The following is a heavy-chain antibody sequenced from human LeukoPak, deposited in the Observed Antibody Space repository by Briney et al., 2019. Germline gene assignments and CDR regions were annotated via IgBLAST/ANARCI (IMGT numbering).Heavy chain of an antibody. CDR2: IYYSGST. CDR3: ARADRTALFDY. V-gene: IGHV4-39*07. J-gene: IGHJ4*02. Sequence: SETLSLTCTVSGGSIGSNSYYWGWIRQPPGMGLEWIGSIYYSGSTYYNPSLKSRVTISVDKSKNQFSLKLSSVTAADTAVYYCARADRTALFDYWGQGTLVTVSS. D-gene: IGHD5-18*01. CDR1: GGSIGSNSYY.